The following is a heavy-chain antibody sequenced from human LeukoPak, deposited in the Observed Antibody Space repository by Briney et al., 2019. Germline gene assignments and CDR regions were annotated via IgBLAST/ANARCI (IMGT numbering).Heavy chain of an antibody. CDR2: TYYSGST. V-gene: IGHV4-59*12. CDR3: ARSYSSSSPFDY. Sequence: SETLSLTCTVSGGSISSYYWSWIRQPPGKGLEWIGYTYYSGSTNYNPSLKSRVTMSVDTSKNQFSLKLSSVTAADTAVYYCARSYSSSSPFDYWGQGTLVTVSS. D-gene: IGHD6-6*01. CDR1: GGSISSYY. J-gene: IGHJ4*02.